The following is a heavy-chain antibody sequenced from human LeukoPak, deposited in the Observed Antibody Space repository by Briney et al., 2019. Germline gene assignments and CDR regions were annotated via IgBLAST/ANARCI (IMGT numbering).Heavy chain of an antibody. D-gene: IGHD3-10*01. CDR2: IIPIFGTA. CDR3: ARGGVWFGISEGDAFDI. Sequence: SVRVSCKASGVTFSSYAISWVRQAPGQGLEWMGGIIPIFGTANYAQKFQGRVTIPADESTSKAYMQLSSLRSEDTAVYYCARGGVWFGISEGDAFDIWGQGTMVTVSS. J-gene: IGHJ3*02. V-gene: IGHV1-69*13. CDR1: GVTFSSYA.